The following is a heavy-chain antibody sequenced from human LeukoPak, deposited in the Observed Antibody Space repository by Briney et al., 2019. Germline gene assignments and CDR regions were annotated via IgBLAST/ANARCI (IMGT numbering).Heavy chain of an antibody. CDR1: GFTFSTYW. J-gene: IGHJ4*02. CDR2: ISSDGGSV. Sequence: GGSLRLSCAASGFTFSTYWMHWVRQAPGKGLVRVSRISSDGGSVSYADSVRGRFTISRDNAKNTMYLQMNGLRAEDTAVYFCARYSSSWHANDYWGQGTLVTVPS. CDR3: ARYSSSWHANDY. D-gene: IGHD6-13*01. V-gene: IGHV3-74*01.